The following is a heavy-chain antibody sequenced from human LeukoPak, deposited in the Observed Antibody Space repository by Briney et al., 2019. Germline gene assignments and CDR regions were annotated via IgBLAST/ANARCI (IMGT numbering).Heavy chain of an antibody. CDR3: ARSKRADAFDI. CDR1: GFTFSSHG. J-gene: IGHJ3*02. Sequence: GGSLRLSCAASGFTFSSHGMHWVRQAPGKGLEWVAFIRYDGGNKDYADSVKGRFTISRDNSKNTLYLQMNSLRAEDTAVYYCARSKRADAFDIWGQGTMVTVSS. V-gene: IGHV3-30*02. D-gene: IGHD4-11*01. CDR2: IRYDGGNK.